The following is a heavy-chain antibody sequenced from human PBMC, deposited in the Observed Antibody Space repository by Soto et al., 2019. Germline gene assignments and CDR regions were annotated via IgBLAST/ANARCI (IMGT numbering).Heavy chain of an antibody. CDR2: IYYSGST. V-gene: IGHV4-31*03. CDR3: ARGIIDSSSWYEEVGYYYGMDV. CDR1: GGSISSGGYY. J-gene: IGHJ6*02. Sequence: QVQLQESGPGLVKPSQTLSLTCTVSGGSISSGGYYWSWIRQHPGKGLEWIGYIYYSGSTYYNPSLKSRVTISVDTSKNQFSLKLSSVTAADTAVYYCARGIIDSSSWYEEVGYYYGMDVWGQGTTVTVSS. D-gene: IGHD6-13*01.